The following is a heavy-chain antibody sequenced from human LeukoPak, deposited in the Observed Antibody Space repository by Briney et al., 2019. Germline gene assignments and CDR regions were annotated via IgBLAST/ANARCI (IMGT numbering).Heavy chain of an antibody. D-gene: IGHD3-22*01. CDR1: GFTFSSYD. V-gene: IGHV3-23*01. J-gene: IGHJ6*03. CDR2: ISGSGGST. Sequence: HPGGSLRLSCAASGFTFSSYDMSWVRQAPGKGLEWVSAISGSGGSTYYADSVKGRFTISRDNSNNTLYLQMNSLRAEDTAVYYCARDRLPMIVVVIANYMDVWGKGTTVTVSS. CDR3: ARDRLPMIVVVIANYMDV.